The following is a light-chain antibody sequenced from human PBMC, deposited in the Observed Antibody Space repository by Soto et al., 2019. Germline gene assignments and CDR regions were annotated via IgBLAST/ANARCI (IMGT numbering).Light chain of an antibody. V-gene: IGKV3-15*01. J-gene: IGKJ4*01. CDR1: QRVSSD. Sequence: IVMTQSPATLSVSPGERATLSCRASQRVSSDLAWYQQKPGQTPKLLIYVASTRATGIPARFSGSGSGTEFTLTISSLQSEDFAVYYCQQYNVWPLTFGGGTKVELK. CDR3: QQYNVWPLT. CDR2: VAS.